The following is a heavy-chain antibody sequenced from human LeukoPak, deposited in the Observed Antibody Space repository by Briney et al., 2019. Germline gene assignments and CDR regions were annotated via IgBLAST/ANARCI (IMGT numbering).Heavy chain of an antibody. CDR2: IYYSGST. V-gene: IGHV4-59*13. CDR3: ARLNWNFGGYYYYYMDV. D-gene: IGHD1-7*01. Sequence: PSEALSLTCTVSGGSISSCYWSWIRQPPPKGQERIGYIYYSGSTNYNPSLKSRITISVDTSKNQFSLELSSVTAADTAVYYCARLNWNFGGYYYYYMDVWGKGTTVTVSS. CDR1: GGSISSCY. J-gene: IGHJ6*03.